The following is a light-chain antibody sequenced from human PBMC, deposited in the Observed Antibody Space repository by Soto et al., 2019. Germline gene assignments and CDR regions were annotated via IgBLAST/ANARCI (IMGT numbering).Light chain of an antibody. CDR3: SSYTSSSTL. CDR1: SSDVGGYNY. V-gene: IGLV2-14*01. CDR2: EVS. Sequence: QSALTQPASVSGSPGQSITISCTGTSSDVGGYNYVSWYQQHPGKAPKLMIYEVSNRPSGVSNRFSGSKSGNTASLTISGLQAEDEADYYCSSYTSSSTLFGGGPELTVL. J-gene: IGLJ2*01.